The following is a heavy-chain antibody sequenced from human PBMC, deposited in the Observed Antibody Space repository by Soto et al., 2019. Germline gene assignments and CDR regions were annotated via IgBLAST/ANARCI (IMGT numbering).Heavy chain of an antibody. Sequence: QVQLQESGPGLVKPSQTLSLTCTVSGGSISSGNYYWSWIRQPPGKGLEWIGFISYSGTTHYSASLRSRVSISVDRSKKQYSLDLSSVTAADAAVYYCATMGISVRGLYYFDYWGQGTLVSVSS. CDR1: GGSISSGNYY. CDR2: ISYSGTT. CDR3: ATMGISVRGLYYFDY. J-gene: IGHJ4*02. V-gene: IGHV4-30-4*01. D-gene: IGHD3-10*01.